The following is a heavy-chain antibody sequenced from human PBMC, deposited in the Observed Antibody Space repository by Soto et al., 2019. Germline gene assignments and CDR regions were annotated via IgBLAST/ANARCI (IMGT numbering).Heavy chain of an antibody. CDR1: GFTFSSYG. D-gene: IGHD6-6*01. CDR2: VSGSGGNT. V-gene: IGHV3-23*01. J-gene: IGHJ4*02. Sequence: LRLSCAASGFTFSSYGMSWVRQAPGKGLEWVSAVSGSGGNTYYADSVKGRFTISRDNSNNTLYLQMDSLRAEDTAVYYCAKDKVLSSIATRPTYFDYWGQGTLVTVSS. CDR3: AKDKVLSSIATRPTYFDY.